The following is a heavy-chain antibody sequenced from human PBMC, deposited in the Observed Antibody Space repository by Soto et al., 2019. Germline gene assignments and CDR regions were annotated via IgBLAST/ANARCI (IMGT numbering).Heavy chain of an antibody. J-gene: IGHJ4*02. CDR2: MSYDGSNK. D-gene: IGHD3-16*01. Sequence: QVKLVESGGGVVQPGRSLRLSCAAPGFTFSSYAMHWVRRAPGKGLEWMAGMSYDGSNKYYADSVKGRFTISRDNSKNTLYLQMNSLRPEDAALYYCARDGGAYWGQGTLVIVSS. CDR3: ARDGGAY. CDR1: GFTFSSYA. V-gene: IGHV3-30-3*01.